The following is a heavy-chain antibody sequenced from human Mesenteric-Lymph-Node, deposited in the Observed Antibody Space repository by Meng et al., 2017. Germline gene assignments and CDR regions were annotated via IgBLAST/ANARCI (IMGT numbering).Heavy chain of an antibody. CDR2: IYHGGST. D-gene: IGHD1-26*01. J-gene: IGHJ4*02. Sequence: QVQLQESGPGLVKPSQTLSLTCTVSGDSISSDYFWSWIRQPPGKGLEWIGYIYHGGSTDYNPSLRSRISISLDKSKNHFSLKVNSVTAADTAVYYCARGKQDAWELLAYWGQGALVTVSS. CDR3: ARGKQDAWELLAY. CDR1: GDSISSDYF. V-gene: IGHV4-30-4*01.